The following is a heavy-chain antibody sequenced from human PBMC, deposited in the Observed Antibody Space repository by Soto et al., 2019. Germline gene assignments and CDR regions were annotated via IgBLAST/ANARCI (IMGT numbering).Heavy chain of an antibody. V-gene: IGHV4-30-4*08. D-gene: IGHD4-17*01. Sequence: QVQLQESGPGLVKPSQTLSLTCSVSGGSISNDDYYWTWIRQPPGKGLEWIGHIYYNGNTYYNPSLKSRLTLSLDTSQNQFSLHLTSVIAADSASYFCARAKTVTSSFFYYGVDVWGQGTTVTVSS. CDR2: IYYNGNT. CDR1: GGSISNDDYY. CDR3: ARAKTVTSSFFYYGVDV. J-gene: IGHJ6*02.